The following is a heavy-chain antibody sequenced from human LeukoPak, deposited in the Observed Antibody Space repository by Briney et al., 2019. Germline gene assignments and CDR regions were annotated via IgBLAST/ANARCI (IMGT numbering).Heavy chain of an antibody. CDR3: PRRGYCGGDCYSDY. CDR2: IYPGDADT. V-gene: IGHV5-51*01. D-gene: IGHD2-21*01. J-gene: IGHJ4*02. CDR1: GYSFATYC. Sequence: PGESLKISCNASGYSFATYCICSVRQMPPNNLLWMGIIYPGDADTSYTPSLHGHVTLSADTSTRPAFLQLTTLTAPDTAVYHSPRRGYCGGDCYSDYWGQKTLVTVSS.